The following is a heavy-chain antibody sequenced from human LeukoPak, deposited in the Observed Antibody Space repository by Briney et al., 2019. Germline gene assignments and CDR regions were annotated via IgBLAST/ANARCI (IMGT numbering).Heavy chain of an antibody. V-gene: IGHV3-53*01. CDR2: IYSGGST. CDR1: GFTVSDNY. D-gene: IGHD1-26*01. J-gene: IGHJ4*02. Sequence: GGSLRLSCAVFGFTVSDNYMNWVRQAPGKGLEWVSVIYSGGSTYYADSVKGRFTISRDNSKNTLYLQMNSLRAEDTAVYYCAKDGIVGAPRTFDYWGQGTLVTVSS. CDR3: AKDGIVGAPRTFDY.